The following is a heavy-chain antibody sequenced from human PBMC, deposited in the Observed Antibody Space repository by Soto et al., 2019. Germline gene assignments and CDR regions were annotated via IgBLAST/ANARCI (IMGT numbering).Heavy chain of an antibody. D-gene: IGHD5-18*01. V-gene: IGHV3-48*03. CDR1: GFTFSSSE. J-gene: IGHJ4*02. CDR3: ASSTVMGN. Sequence: PGGSLRLSCAASGFTFSSSEMNWVRQAPGKGLEWISYITSSGSTIYYADSVKGRFTISRDNAKNSLYLQMNSLRAEDMAVYYCASSTVMGNWGQGTLVTSPQ. CDR2: ITSSGSTI.